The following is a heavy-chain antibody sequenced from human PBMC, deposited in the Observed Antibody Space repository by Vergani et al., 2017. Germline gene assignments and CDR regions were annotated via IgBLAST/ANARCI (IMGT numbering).Heavy chain of an antibody. J-gene: IGHJ6*03. Sequence: QVQLVQSGAEVKKPGSSVKVSCKASGGTFSSYAISWVRQAPGQGLEWMGGIIPIFGTANYAQKFQGRVTITADESTSTAYIELSSLRSEYTAVYYCARAYYDYVWGSYRPSHYYYYMDVWGKGTTVTVSS. D-gene: IGHD3-16*02. CDR2: IIPIFGTA. CDR1: GGTFSSYA. CDR3: ARAYYDYVWGSYRPSHYYYYMDV. V-gene: IGHV1-69*01.